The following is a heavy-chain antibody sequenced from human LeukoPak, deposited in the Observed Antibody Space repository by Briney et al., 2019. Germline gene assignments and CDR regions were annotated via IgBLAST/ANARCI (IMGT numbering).Heavy chain of an antibody. CDR3: ARDESSGWYRHGMDV. J-gene: IGHJ6*02. CDR1: GGSISSGDSY. V-gene: IGHV4-30-4*01. CDR2: IYYSGST. Sequence: PSETLSLTCTVSGGSISSGDSYWSWIRQPPGKGLEWIGSIYYSGSTYYNPSLKSRVTISVDTSKNQFSLKLSSVTAADTAVYYCARDESSGWYRHGMDVWGQGTTVTVSS. D-gene: IGHD6-19*01.